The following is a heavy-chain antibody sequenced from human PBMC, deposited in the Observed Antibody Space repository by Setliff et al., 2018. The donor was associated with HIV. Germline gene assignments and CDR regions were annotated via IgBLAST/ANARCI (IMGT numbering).Heavy chain of an antibody. J-gene: IGHJ4*02. CDR1: GVPLSDYY. Sequence: PSETLSLTCTLNGVPLSDYYWNWIRQSPGKGLEWIVEVNHNGNINYNPSLKSRVTVSVDTSKTQYSLKMISVTAADTAMYYCAISIAGVTSEMYWAQGTLVTVSS. V-gene: IGHV4-34*01. CDR2: VNHNGNI. D-gene: IGHD2-21*02. CDR3: AISIAGVTSEMY.